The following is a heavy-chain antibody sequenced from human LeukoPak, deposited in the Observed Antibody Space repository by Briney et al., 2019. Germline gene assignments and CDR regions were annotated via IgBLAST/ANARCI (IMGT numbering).Heavy chain of an antibody. CDR2: VSVSGTT. CDR3: ARRYFLDAFDI. Sequence: SETLSLTCNVSGCSISSYSWGWIRRPPGRGLEWIGSVSVSGTTNYNPSLKSRVTIPVDTSESHLSLKLTSVTAADTAVYYCARRYFLDAFDIWGQGTMVTVSS. J-gene: IGHJ3*02. D-gene: IGHD2/OR15-2a*01. V-gene: IGHV4-59*08. CDR1: GCSISSYS.